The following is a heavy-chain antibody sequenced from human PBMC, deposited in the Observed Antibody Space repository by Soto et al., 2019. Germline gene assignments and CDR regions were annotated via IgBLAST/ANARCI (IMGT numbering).Heavy chain of an antibody. J-gene: IGHJ4*02. CDR3: AKDLSGYNYGYYRRFDY. V-gene: IGHV4-59*01. Sequence: SETLSLTCTVSGGSISSYYWSWIRQPPGKGLEWIGYIYYSGSTNYNPSVKGRFTISRDNSKNTLYLQMNSLRSEDTAVYYCAKDLSGYNYGYYRRFDYWGQGALVTVSS. CDR2: IYYSGST. D-gene: IGHD5-18*01. CDR1: GGSISSYY.